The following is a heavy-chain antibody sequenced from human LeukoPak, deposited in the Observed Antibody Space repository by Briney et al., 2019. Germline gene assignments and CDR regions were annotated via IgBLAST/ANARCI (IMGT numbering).Heavy chain of an antibody. V-gene: IGHV1-2*02. CDR2: INPNSGGT. CDR3: ARDGPPTYYDILTGYPYRYNWFDP. J-gene: IGHJ5*02. CDR1: GYTFTSYY. D-gene: IGHD3-9*01. Sequence: GASVKVSCKASGYTFTSYYMHWVRQAPGQGLEWMGWINPNSGGTNYAQKFQGRVTMTRDTSISTAYMELSRLRSDDTAVYYCARDGPPTYYDILTGYPYRYNWFDPWGQGTLVTVSS.